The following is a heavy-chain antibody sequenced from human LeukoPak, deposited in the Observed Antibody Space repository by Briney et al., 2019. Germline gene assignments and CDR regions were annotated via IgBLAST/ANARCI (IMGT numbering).Heavy chain of an antibody. V-gene: IGHV5-51*01. CDR3: ARVSDTSGYYFLFDY. D-gene: IGHD3-22*01. CDR2: IYPGDSDT. CDR1: GYSFSSYW. Sequence: GESLKISCKGSGYSFSSYWIGWVRQTPGKGLEWMGIIYPGDSDTRYSPSFQGQVTISADKSISTAYLQWSSLKASDTAMYYCARVSDTSGYYFLFDYWGQGTLVTVSS. J-gene: IGHJ4*02.